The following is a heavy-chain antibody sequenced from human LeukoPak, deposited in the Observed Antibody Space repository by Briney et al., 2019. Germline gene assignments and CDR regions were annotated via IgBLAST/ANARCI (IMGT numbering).Heavy chain of an antibody. D-gene: IGHD2-21*01. CDR2: ISWGGNSI. J-gene: IGHJ4*02. Sequence: PGGSLRLSCAASGFTFDDYMMHWVRQAPGKGLEWVALISWGGNSIYYADSVKGRFTISRDNGKNSLYLQMLNLRTEDTAFYYCAKDVATVGIVDFWGQGTLVTVSS. CDR1: GFTFDDYM. CDR3: AKDVATVGIVDF. V-gene: IGHV3-43*01.